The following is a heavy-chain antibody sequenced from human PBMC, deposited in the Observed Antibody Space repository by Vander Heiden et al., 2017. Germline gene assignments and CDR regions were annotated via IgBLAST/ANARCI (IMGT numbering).Heavy chain of an antibody. D-gene: IGHD4-17*01. CDR3: TTLSGLRDYGDYDFEY. J-gene: IGHJ4*02. CDR2: ITSKVDGGTT. V-gene: IGHV3-15*01. Sequence: EVQLVESGGGLVKPGGSLRLSCAASEFTFSDAWMSWVRQAPGKGLEWVGRITSKVDGGTTDYAAPVKGRFTISRDDSKNTLYLQMNALKTDDTAVYYCTTLSGLRDYGDYDFEYWGQGTLVTVSS. CDR1: EFTFSDAW.